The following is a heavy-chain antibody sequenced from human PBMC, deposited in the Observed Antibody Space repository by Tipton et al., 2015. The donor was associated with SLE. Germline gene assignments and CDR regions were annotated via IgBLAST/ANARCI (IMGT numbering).Heavy chain of an antibody. D-gene: IGHD1-1*01. CDR3: ARGNRAEEELDL. CDR1: GDSVSSNSAA. V-gene: IGHV4-61*01. Sequence: VKPSQTLSLTCAISGDSVSSNSAAWNWIRQPPGKGLEWIGYVYYGVSTYNNPSLKSRLTISVDTSKNQFSLNLRSVTAADTAVYFCARGNRAEEELDLWGQGTLVTVSS. CDR2: VYYGVST. J-gene: IGHJ4*02.